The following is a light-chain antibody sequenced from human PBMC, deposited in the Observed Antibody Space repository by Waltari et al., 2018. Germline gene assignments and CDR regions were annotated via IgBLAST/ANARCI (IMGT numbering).Light chain of an antibody. CDR2: SKN. J-gene: IGLJ2*01. CDR3: NSRDSSGDLIDVV. Sequence: SSELTQDPAVSVALGQTVRITCQGDSLRSYYESWYQQKPGQAPVLVISSKNNRPSGITDGFAGASSEDTASLIITGAKAEDEADSYCNSRDSSGDLIDVVFDGGTKLTVL. CDR1: SLRSYY. V-gene: IGLV3-19*01.